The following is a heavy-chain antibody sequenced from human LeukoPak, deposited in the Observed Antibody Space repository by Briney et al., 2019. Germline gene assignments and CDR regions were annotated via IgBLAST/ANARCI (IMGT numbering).Heavy chain of an antibody. J-gene: IGHJ5*02. CDR1: GYTFTGYY. D-gene: IGHD2-15*01. Sequence: ASVKVSCKASGYTFTGYYIHWVRQAPGQGLEWMGWINPNSGGTNYAQKFQGRVTMTRDTSISTAYMELSRLRSDDTAVYYCARDTGYCSGGSCYGSWFDPWGQGTLVTVSS. CDR3: ARDTGYCSGGSCYGSWFDP. V-gene: IGHV1-2*02. CDR2: INPNSGGT.